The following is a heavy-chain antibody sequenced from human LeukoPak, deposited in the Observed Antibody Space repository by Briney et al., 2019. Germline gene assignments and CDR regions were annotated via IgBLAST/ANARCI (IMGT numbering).Heavy chain of an antibody. Sequence: PSETLSLTCTVSGGSISSSSYYWGWIRQPPGKGLEWIGSIYYSGSTYYNPSLKSRVTISVDTSKNQFSLKLSSVTAADTAVYYCARDPRGRSSSWYGAWGQGTLVTVSS. CDR1: GGSISSSSYY. D-gene: IGHD6-13*01. V-gene: IGHV4-39*07. CDR3: ARDPRGRSSSWYGA. J-gene: IGHJ5*02. CDR2: IYYSGST.